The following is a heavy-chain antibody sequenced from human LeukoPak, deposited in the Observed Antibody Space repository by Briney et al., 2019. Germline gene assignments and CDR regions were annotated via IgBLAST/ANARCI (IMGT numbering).Heavy chain of an antibody. Sequence: PGGSLRLSCAASGFTFSSYAMHWVRQAPGKGLEWVAVISYDGSNKYYADSVKGRFTISRDNSKNTLYLQMNSLRAEDTAVYYCARTTLGEGNAFDIWGQGTMVTVSS. D-gene: IGHD3-10*01. CDR3: ARTTLGEGNAFDI. V-gene: IGHV3-30-3*01. J-gene: IGHJ3*02. CDR1: GFTFSSYA. CDR2: ISYDGSNK.